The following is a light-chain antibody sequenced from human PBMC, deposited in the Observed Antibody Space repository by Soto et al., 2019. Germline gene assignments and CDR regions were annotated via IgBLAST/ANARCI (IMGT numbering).Light chain of an antibody. CDR2: DPS. CDR3: QQRSNWPLT. CDR1: QSVSSY. Sequence: EIVLTQSPATLSLSPGERATLSCRASQSVSSYLAWYQQKPGQAPRLLIYDPSKRATGVPARFSGSGSGTDFALTISRLEPEDFAVYYCQQRSNWPLTFGGGAKWEIK. J-gene: IGKJ4*01. V-gene: IGKV3-11*01.